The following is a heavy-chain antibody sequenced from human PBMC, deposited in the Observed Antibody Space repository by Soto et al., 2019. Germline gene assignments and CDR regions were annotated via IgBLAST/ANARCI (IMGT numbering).Heavy chain of an antibody. D-gene: IGHD3-22*01. V-gene: IGHV4-39*01. CDR2: IYYSGST. CDR1: GGSISSSSYY. J-gene: IGHJ5*02. CDR3: ARVSYYYDSSGLGWFDP. Sequence: SETLSLTCTVSGGSISSSSYYWGWIRQPPGKGLEWIGSIYYSGSTYYNPSLKSRVTISVDTSKNQFSLRLSSVTAADTAVYYCARVSYYYDSSGLGWFDPWGQGTLVTVSS.